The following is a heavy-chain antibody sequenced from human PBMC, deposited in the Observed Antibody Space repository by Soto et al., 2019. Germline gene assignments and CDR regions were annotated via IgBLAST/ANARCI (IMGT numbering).Heavy chain of an antibody. D-gene: IGHD2-15*01. Sequence: QVQLVQSGAEVKKPGASVKVSCKASGYIFTAYSMHWVRQAPGQGLEWMGVVHPSGGSTNYAHKFQGRITMTRDTSTSTVFNDPGHLTSEDTAVYYCAREENCSDGICYSEYFQRWGQGTLVTVSS. CDR1: GYIFTAYS. J-gene: IGHJ1*01. V-gene: IGHV1-46*01. CDR3: AREENCSDGICYSEYFQR. CDR2: VHPSGGST.